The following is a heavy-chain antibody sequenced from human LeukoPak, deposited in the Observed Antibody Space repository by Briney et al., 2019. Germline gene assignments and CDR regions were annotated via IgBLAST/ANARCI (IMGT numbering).Heavy chain of an antibody. CDR1: GGTFSSHA. Sequence: ASVKVSCKASGGTFSSHAISWVRQAPGQGLEWMGGIIPIFGTANYAQKFQGRVTITADESTSTAYMELSSLRSEDTAVYYCARGDGYKWGDAFDIWGQGTMVTVSS. CDR2: IIPIFGTA. V-gene: IGHV1-69*01. J-gene: IGHJ3*02. CDR3: ARGDGYKWGDAFDI. D-gene: IGHD5-24*01.